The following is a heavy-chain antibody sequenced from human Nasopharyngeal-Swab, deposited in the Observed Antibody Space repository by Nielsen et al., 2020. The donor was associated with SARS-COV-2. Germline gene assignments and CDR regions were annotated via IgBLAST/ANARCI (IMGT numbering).Heavy chain of an antibody. Sequence: GGSLRLSCAASGLTFDDYGMHWVRQAPGKGLEWVSGISWDGLTIGYADSVKGRFTISRDNAKNSLYLQMNSLRAEDTAVYYCAREAIYDSSGYGLDYWGQGTLVTVSS. CDR3: AREAIYDSSGYGLDY. J-gene: IGHJ4*02. CDR2: ISWDGLTI. CDR1: GLTFDDYG. D-gene: IGHD3-22*01. V-gene: IGHV3-9*01.